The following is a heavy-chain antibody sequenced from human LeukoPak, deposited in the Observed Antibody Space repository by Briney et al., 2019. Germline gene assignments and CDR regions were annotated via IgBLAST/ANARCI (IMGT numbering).Heavy chain of an antibody. D-gene: IGHD3-22*01. J-gene: IGHJ3*02. Sequence: PSEPLSLPCAVYGGSFSGYYWSWIRQPPGKGLEWIGEINHSGSTNYTPSLKSRVTISVDSSKNQFSLKLSSVTAADTAVYYCAIADPRAYYYYRSQKDAFDIWGQGTRVTVSS. CDR1: GGSFSGYY. V-gene: IGHV4-34*01. CDR2: INHSGST. CDR3: AIADPRAYYYYRSQKDAFDI.